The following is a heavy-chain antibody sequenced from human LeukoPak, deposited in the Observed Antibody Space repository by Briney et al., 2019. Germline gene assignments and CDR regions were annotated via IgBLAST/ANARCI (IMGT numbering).Heavy chain of an antibody. D-gene: IGHD6-19*01. V-gene: IGHV4-59*12. Sequence: SETLSLTCTVSGGSISSYYWSWIRQPPGKGLEWIGYIYYSGSTNYNPSLKSRVTISVDTSKNQFSLKLSSVTAADTAVYYCARDRRIAVAPPLLDYWGQGTLVTVSS. CDR1: GGSISSYY. J-gene: IGHJ4*02. CDR2: IYYSGST. CDR3: ARDRRIAVAPPLLDY.